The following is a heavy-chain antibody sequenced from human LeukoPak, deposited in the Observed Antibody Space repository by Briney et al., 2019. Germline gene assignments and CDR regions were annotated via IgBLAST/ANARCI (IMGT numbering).Heavy chain of an antibody. V-gene: IGHV4-59*01. J-gene: IGHJ4*02. D-gene: IGHD1-26*01. CDR3: ARDLEPLVGVDY. CDR1: GGSISSYY. Sequence: PSETLSLTCTVSGGSISSYYWSWIRQPPGKGLEWIGYIYYSGSTNYNPSLKSRVTISVDTSENQFSLKLSSVTAADTAVYYCARDLEPLVGVDYWGQGTLVTVSS. CDR2: IYYSGST.